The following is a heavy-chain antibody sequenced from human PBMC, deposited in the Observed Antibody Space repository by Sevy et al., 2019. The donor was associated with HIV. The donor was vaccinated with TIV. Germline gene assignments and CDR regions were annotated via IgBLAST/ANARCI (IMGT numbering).Heavy chain of an antibody. CDR1: EFSFKSYW. CDR3: ARTGAYADTYPYDCGMDV. J-gene: IGHJ6*02. V-gene: IGHV3-7*03. Sequence: GGSLRLSCVASEFSFKSYWMSWVRQAPGKGLEWVANINQEGKEKHYVGSVKGRFSISRDNGKNSMYLQMNSLRVEDTAVYYCARTGAYADTYPYDCGMDVWGQGTTVTVSS. CDR2: INQEGKEK. D-gene: IGHD5-12*01.